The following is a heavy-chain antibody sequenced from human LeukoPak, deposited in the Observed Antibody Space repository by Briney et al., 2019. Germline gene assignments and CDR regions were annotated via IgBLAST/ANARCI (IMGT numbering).Heavy chain of an antibody. CDR1: GGSISSYY. CDR3: ARQTASSAYSGSPTSYGMDV. D-gene: IGHD1-26*01. Sequence: PSETLSLTCTISGGSISSYYWSWIRQPPGKGLEWIGYIYYSGSTNYNPSLKSRVTISVDTSKNQFSLKLSSVTAADTAVYYCARQTASSAYSGSPTSYGMDVWGQGTTVTVSS. V-gene: IGHV4-59*08. J-gene: IGHJ6*02. CDR2: IYYSGST.